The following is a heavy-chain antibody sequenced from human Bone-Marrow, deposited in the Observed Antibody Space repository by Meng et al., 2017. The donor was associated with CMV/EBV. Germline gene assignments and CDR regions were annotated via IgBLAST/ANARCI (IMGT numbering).Heavy chain of an antibody. CDR1: GGSISSSSYY. J-gene: IGHJ6*02. Sequence: SETLSLTCTVSGGSISSSSYYWGWIRQPPGKGLEWIGSIYYSGSTYYNPSLKSRVTISVDTSKNQFSLKLSSVTAADTAVYYCARDRIVVVPAATLSYYYYGMDVWGQRTTVTVSS. V-gene: IGHV4-39*07. CDR2: IYYSGST. D-gene: IGHD2-2*01. CDR3: ARDRIVVVPAATLSYYYYGMDV.